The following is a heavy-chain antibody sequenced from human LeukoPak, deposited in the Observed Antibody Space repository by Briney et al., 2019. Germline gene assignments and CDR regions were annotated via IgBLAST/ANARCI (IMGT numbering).Heavy chain of an antibody. V-gene: IGHV4-59*08. D-gene: IGHD3-10*01. CDR3: ARHYPYGSGSYSPFYFDY. CDR2: IYYSGST. Sequence: SETLSLTYTVSGDSLSSYYWSWTRQPPGKGLEWIGYIYYSGSTNYNPSLKSRVNISVDTSKNQFSLKLSSVTAADTGVYYCARHYPYGSGSYSPFYFDYWGQGTLVTVSS. J-gene: IGHJ4*02. CDR1: GDSLSSYY.